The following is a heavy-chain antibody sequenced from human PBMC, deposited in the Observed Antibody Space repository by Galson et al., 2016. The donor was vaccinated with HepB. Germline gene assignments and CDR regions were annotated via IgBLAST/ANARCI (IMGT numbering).Heavy chain of an antibody. CDR1: CYNFTSYG. CDR2: ISAYTGHN. Sequence: SVKVSCKASCYNFTSYGISWVRQAPGPGLEWMGWISAYTGHNTYTQKFQASVTMPTDTSPTTAYMELTSLRSADTSVYYCARGLCSSTSCYPFGDYYYYGMDVWGKGTTVTVSS. CDR3: ARGLCSSTSCYPFGDYYYYGMDV. D-gene: IGHD2-2*01. J-gene: IGHJ6*04. V-gene: IGHV1-18*01.